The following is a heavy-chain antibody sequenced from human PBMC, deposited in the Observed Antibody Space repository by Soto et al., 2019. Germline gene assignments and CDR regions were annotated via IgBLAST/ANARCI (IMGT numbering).Heavy chain of an antibody. D-gene: IGHD3-9*01. CDR3: ARDARGTRGFDEMDI. Sequence: ASVKVSCKASGYIFTGYHIHWVRQAPGRGLEWMGWINPNSGDTEYAQNFQGRVTMARDTSFNLVYMEMSGLMSDDTAVYYCARDARGTRGFDEMDIWGQGTTVTVSS. V-gene: IGHV1-2*02. J-gene: IGHJ6*02. CDR1: GYIFTGYH. CDR2: INPNSGDT.